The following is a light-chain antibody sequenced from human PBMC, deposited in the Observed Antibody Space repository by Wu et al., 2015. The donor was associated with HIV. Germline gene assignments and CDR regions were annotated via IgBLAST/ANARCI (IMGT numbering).Light chain of an antibody. CDR2: GAS. CDR3: QQYGRSAGLT. CDR1: QSINKN. V-gene: IGKV3-15*01. Sequence: EIVMTQSPATLSVSPGERATLSCRASQSINKNLVWYQQKPGQAPRLLIYGASTRATGIPAKFSGRGSGTEFTLTITRLEREDFAVYYCQQYGRSAGLTFGGGTKVEIK. J-gene: IGKJ4*01.